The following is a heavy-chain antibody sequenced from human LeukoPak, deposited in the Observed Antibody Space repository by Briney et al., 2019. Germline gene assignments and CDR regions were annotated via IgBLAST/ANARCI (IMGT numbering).Heavy chain of an antibody. Sequence: SVKVSCKASGGTFSSYTISWVRQAPGQGLEWMGRIIPILGIANYAQKFQGRVTITADKSTSTAYMELSSLRSEDTAVYYCARDSPQYQLQSLAVAGPNNWFDPWGQGTLVTVSS. CDR2: IIPILGIA. V-gene: IGHV1-69*04. CDR1: GGTFSSYT. CDR3: ARDSPQYQLQSLAVAGPNNWFDP. J-gene: IGHJ5*02. D-gene: IGHD2-2*01.